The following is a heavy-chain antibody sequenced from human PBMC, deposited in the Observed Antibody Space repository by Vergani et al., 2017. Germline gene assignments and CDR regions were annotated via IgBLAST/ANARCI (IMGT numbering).Heavy chain of an antibody. Sequence: QVQLQESGPGLVKSSETLSITCSVSFDSIRKLYCNWIRQPPGKGLEWIGSIHYRENTNYNPSLKTRVTISVDTSKNQFSLTLTSLTAADTAVYYCASDTHSGQRADRWGQGILVTVTS. CDR1: FDSIRKLY. J-gene: IGHJ5*02. CDR3: ASDTHSGQRADR. D-gene: IGHD6-19*01. CDR2: IHYRENT. V-gene: IGHV4-59*11.